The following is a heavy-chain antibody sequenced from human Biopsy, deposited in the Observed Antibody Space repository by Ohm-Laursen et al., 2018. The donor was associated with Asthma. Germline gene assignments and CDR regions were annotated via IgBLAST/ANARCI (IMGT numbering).Heavy chain of an antibody. Sequence: GTLSLTCSMYGLSSSAYYWTWIRQTPGKGLEWIGESDHRGNTNTNATLKSRATISKAKSANEFSLKMKSVTAADTAIYYCARGPEWSGLDIWGQGTTVTVSS. V-gene: IGHV4-34*04. CDR1: GLSSSAYY. CDR3: ARGPEWSGLDI. D-gene: IGHD3-3*01. CDR2: SDHRGNT. J-gene: IGHJ6*02.